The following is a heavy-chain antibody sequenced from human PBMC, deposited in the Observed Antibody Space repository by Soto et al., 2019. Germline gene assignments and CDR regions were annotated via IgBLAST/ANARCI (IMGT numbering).Heavy chain of an antibody. CDR2: INHSGST. CDR1: GGSFSGYY. J-gene: IGHJ4*02. V-gene: IGHV4-34*01. CDR3: ATIMGYGFERSGSAVDD. Sequence: ASETLSLTCSVYGGSFSGYYWSWIRQPPGKGLEWIGEINHSGSTNYNPSLKSRVTISVDTSKNQFSLKLSSVTAADTAVYYCATIMGYGFERSGSAVDDWGKGTLVSV. D-gene: IGHD3-3*01.